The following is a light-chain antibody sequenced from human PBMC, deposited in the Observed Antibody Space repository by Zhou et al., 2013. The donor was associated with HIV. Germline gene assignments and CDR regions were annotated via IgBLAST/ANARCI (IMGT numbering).Light chain of an antibody. CDR3: MQALHTFT. CDR2: LAS. J-gene: IGKJ4*01. Sequence: DIVMTQSPLSLSVSPGEPASISCRSSESLLYNGHNHLDWYLQKPGQSPQLLIYLASNRATGVPDRFSGSVSGTDFTLTISRVEAEDVGVYFCMQALHTFTFGGGTKVE. CDR1: ESLLYNGHNH. V-gene: IGKV2-28*01.